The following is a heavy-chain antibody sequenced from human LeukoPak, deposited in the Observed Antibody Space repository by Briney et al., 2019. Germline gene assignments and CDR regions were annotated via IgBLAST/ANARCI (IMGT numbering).Heavy chain of an antibody. J-gene: IGHJ4*02. Sequence: PSETLSLTCTVTGGSISSYYWSWIRQPPGKGLEWIGYICYSGSTNYNPSLKSRVTMSVDTSKNQFSLKLSSLTAADTAVYYCARDYCSGGSCYGIFDYWGQGTLVTVSS. CDR3: ARDYCSGGSCYGIFDY. CDR2: ICYSGST. CDR1: GGSISSYY. D-gene: IGHD2-15*01. V-gene: IGHV4-59*01.